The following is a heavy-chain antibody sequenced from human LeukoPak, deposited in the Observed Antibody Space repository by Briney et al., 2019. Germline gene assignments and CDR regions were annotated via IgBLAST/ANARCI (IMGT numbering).Heavy chain of an antibody. J-gene: IGHJ4*02. CDR1: GYTFTGYY. V-gene: IGHV1-2*06. CDR2: ITPNTGDT. CDR3: ARDLVGGIWSAGF. Sequence: ASVKVSCKASGYTFTGYYVRWVRQAPGQGLEWMGRITPNTGDTIYAQRFQGRATMTRDTSISAAYMELSSLRSDDTAIYYCARDLVGGIWSAGFWGQGTLVTVSS. D-gene: IGHD3-3*01.